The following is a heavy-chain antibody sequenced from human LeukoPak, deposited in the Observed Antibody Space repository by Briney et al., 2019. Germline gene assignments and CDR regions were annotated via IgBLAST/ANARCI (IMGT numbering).Heavy chain of an antibody. CDR2: VHLDGRT. CDR3: AREGGFYRPLDY. D-gene: IGHD3-3*01. V-gene: IGHV4-4*02. Sequence: PSGILSLTCGVSGGSVINTNWWTWVRQPPGKGLEWIGEVHLDGRTNYNPSLESRLTMSVDVSENQVSLKLTSVTAADTAVYYCAREGGFYRPLDYSGQGTLVTVSS. CDR1: GGSVINTNW. J-gene: IGHJ4*02.